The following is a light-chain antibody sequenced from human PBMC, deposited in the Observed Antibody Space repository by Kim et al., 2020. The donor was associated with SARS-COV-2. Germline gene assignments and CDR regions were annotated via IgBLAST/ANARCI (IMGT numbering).Light chain of an antibody. J-gene: IGLJ1*01. V-gene: IGLV2-14*01. Sequence: QSVPTSCTGTSSDIGGDKYVSCYQQHPGKAPKLMTYDVSERPSGVANRFSGSKSGNTASLTISGLQAGDEADYYCSSYSGSSASYVFGTGTKVTVL. CDR1: SSDIGGDKY. CDR3: SSYSGSSASYV. CDR2: DVS.